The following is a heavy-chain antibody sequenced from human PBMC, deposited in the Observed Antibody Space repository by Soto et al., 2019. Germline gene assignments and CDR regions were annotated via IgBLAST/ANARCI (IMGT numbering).Heavy chain of an antibody. V-gene: IGHV1-46*01. D-gene: IGHD4-17*01. J-gene: IGHJ6*02. CDR1: GYTFTSYY. CDR2: INPSGGST. Sequence: ASVKVSCKASGYTFTSYYMHWVRQAPGQGPEWMGIINPSGGSTSYAQKFQGRVTMTRDTSTSTVYMELSSLRSEDTAVYYCARTMTTGKRVYYYYYGMDVWGQGTTVTVSS. CDR3: ARTMTTGKRVYYYYYGMDV.